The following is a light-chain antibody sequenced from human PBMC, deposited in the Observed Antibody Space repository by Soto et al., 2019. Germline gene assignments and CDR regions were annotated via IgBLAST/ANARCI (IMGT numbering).Light chain of an antibody. CDR3: QHRSNWPGT. V-gene: IGKV3D-20*02. CDR2: DAS. CDR1: QSVRGNY. J-gene: IGKJ1*01. Sequence: EIVLTQSPATLSLSPGERVTLSCGASQSVRGNYLAWYQQRPGLAPRLLIFDASTRATGVPDRFSGSGSGTDFTLTISSLEPEDFAVYYCQHRSNWPGTFGQGTKVDIK.